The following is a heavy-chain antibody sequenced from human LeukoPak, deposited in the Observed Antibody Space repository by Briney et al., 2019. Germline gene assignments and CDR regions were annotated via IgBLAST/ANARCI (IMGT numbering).Heavy chain of an antibody. CDR1: GGSISSYY. Sequence: PSETLSLTCTVSGGSISSYYWSWIRQPPGKGLEWIGYIYYSGSTNYNPSLKSRVTISVDTSKNQFSLKLSSVTAADTAVYYCARLAVEAVAGDYYYGMDVWGQGTTVTVSS. J-gene: IGHJ6*02. CDR2: IYYSGST. CDR3: ARLAVEAVAGDYYYGMDV. D-gene: IGHD6-19*01. V-gene: IGHV4-59*08.